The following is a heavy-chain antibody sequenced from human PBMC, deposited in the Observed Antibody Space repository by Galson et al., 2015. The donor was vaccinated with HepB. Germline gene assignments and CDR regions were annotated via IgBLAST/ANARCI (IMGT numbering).Heavy chain of an antibody. CDR3: ARDLRTAAAPGLPGF. CDR1: GFTFGDFW. V-gene: IGHV3-74*01. Sequence: SLRLSCAASGFTFGDFWMHWVRQAPGKGLVWVSRINSDGTYTSYADSVRGRFTISRDNAKNTLYLQMNSLRAKDSALYYCARDLRTAAAPGLPGFWGQGILVTVFS. CDR2: INSDGTYT. D-gene: IGHD6-13*01. J-gene: IGHJ4*02.